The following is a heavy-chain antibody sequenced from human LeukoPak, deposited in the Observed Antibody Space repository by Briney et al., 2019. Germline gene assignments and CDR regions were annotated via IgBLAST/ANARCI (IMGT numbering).Heavy chain of an antibody. Sequence: PGGSLRLSCAASGFTLSISALSWVRQAPGKGLEWVSVISISGSTYYADSVKGRFTISRDNSKNTLYLQMNSLGVEDTAVYYCAGRITMANTLEFWGQGTLVTVSS. CDR1: GFTLSISA. D-gene: IGHD6-19*01. V-gene: IGHV3-23*01. CDR3: AGRITMANTLEF. J-gene: IGHJ4*02. CDR2: ISISGST.